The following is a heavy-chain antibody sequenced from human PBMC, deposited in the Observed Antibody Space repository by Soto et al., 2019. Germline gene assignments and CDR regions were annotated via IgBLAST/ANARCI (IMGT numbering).Heavy chain of an antibody. D-gene: IGHD1-7*01. Sequence: ASVKVSCKASGYTFTSYYMHWVRQAPGQGLEWMGIINPSGGSTSYAQKFQGRVTMTRDTSTSTVYMELSSLRSEDTAVYYCAREMGTWLSNSVLDPWGLGTLVTVSS. CDR3: AREMGTWLSNSVLDP. CDR2: INPSGGST. V-gene: IGHV1-46*01. J-gene: IGHJ5*02. CDR1: GYTFTSYY.